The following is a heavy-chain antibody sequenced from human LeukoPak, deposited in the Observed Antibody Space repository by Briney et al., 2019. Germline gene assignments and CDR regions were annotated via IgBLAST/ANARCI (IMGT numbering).Heavy chain of an antibody. Sequence: PSETLSLTCTVSGDSITKYYWNWIRQSPGKGLEWIGYIYNIGSTHYNPSLKNRVAISADSSKNQFYLRLRSVTAADTAVYYCARRVISVRPITSDNLFAPWGQGILVTVST. CDR3: ARRVISVRPITSDNLFAP. J-gene: IGHJ5*02. CDR2: IYNIGST. CDR1: GDSITKYY. V-gene: IGHV4-59*08. D-gene: IGHD3-10*01.